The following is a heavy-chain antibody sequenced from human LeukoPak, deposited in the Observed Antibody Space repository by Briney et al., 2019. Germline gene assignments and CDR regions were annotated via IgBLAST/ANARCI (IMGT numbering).Heavy chain of an antibody. CDR1: GFTFSSNG. J-gene: IGHJ4*02. CDR3: ARTGNGRVYDL. D-gene: IGHD1-1*01. CDR2: IWYDGSNK. Sequence: GGSLRLSCAASGFTFSSNGMHWVRQAPGKGLEWVGVIWYDGSNKYYADSVKGRFTISRDSSKNTVNLQLNSLRVEDTATYYCARTGNGRVYDLWGQGTLVTVSP. V-gene: IGHV3-33*01.